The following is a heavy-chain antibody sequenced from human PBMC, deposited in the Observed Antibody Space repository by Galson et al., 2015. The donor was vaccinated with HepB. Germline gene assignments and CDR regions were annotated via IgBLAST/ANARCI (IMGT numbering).Heavy chain of an antibody. Sequence: ETLSLTCAVYGGSFSGYYWSWIRQPPGKGLEWIGEINHSGSTNYNPSLKSRVTISVDTSKNQFSLKLSSVTAADTAVYYCATRGAVAPGAFDIWGQGTMVTVSS. CDR3: ATRGAVAPGAFDI. V-gene: IGHV4-34*01. J-gene: IGHJ3*02. CDR1: GGSFSGYY. CDR2: INHSGST. D-gene: IGHD5-12*01.